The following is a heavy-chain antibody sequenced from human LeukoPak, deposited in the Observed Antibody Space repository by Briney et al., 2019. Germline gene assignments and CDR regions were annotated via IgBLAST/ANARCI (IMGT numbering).Heavy chain of an antibody. CDR3: AREGRYRYGYNEYHSYMDI. CDR1: GGSISSYY. V-gene: IGHV4-59*01. J-gene: IGHJ6*03. Sequence: SETLSLTCTVSGGSISSYYWSWIRQPPGKGLEWIGYIYYSGSTNYNPSLKSRVTISIDTSKNQFSLKLSSVTAAETAVYYCAREGRYRYGYNEYHSYMDIWGKGTTVTVSS. CDR2: IYYSGST. D-gene: IGHD5-24*01.